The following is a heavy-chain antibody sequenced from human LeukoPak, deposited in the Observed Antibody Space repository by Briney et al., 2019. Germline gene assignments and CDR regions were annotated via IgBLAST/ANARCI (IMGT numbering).Heavy chain of an antibody. CDR2: FGSSGGT. CDR3: AKAGQYISSSGREVDY. D-gene: IGHD6-6*01. V-gene: IGHV3-23*01. CDR1: GFTFSSYA. Sequence: GGSLRLSCAASGFTFSSYAMGWVRQAPGKGLEWVSAFGSSGGTYYADSVKGRFTISRDNSKNTLYLHMSSLRAEDTAVYYCAKAGQYISSSGREVDYWGQGTLVTVSS. J-gene: IGHJ4*02.